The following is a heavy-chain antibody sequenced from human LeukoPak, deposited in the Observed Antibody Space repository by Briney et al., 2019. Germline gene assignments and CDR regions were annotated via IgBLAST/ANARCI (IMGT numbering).Heavy chain of an antibody. CDR1: GGSISSGSYY. CDR2: IYTSGST. Sequence: SETLSLTCTVSGGSISSGSYYWSWIRQPAGKGLEWIGRIYTSGSTNYNPSLKSRVTISVDTPKNQFSLKLSSVTAADTAVYYCARGYSSGWFPHYFDYWGQGTLVTVSS. V-gene: IGHV4-61*02. CDR3: ARGYSSGWFPHYFDY. J-gene: IGHJ4*02. D-gene: IGHD6-19*01.